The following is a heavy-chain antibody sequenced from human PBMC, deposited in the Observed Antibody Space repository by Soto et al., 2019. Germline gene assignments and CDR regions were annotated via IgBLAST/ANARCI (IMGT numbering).Heavy chain of an antibody. Sequence: PSETLSLTCTVSGGSISSYYWSWIRQPPGKGLEWIGYIYYSGSTNYNPSLKSRVTISVDTSKNQFSLKLSSVTAADTAVYYCARGGGYNWNDRFDPWGQGTLVTVSS. CDR1: GGSISSYY. J-gene: IGHJ5*02. V-gene: IGHV4-59*01. CDR2: IYYSGST. D-gene: IGHD1-20*01. CDR3: ARGGGYNWNDRFDP.